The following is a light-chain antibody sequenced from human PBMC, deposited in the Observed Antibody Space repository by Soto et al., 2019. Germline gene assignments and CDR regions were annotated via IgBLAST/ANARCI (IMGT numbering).Light chain of an antibody. V-gene: IGKV3-20*01. Sequence: EIVLTQSPGTLSSSSGERATLSCRASQSARSNYLAWYKQKPGQAPRLLICGASSRAAGIPDRFGGSGSGTDFTLTISRLEPDDFAVYYCQQYASSPLTFGGGIKVEIK. CDR2: GAS. CDR3: QQYASSPLT. J-gene: IGKJ4*01. CDR1: QSARSNY.